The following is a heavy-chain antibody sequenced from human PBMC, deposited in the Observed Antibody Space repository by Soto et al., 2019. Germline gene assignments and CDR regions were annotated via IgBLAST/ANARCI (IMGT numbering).Heavy chain of an antibody. CDR3: GSGVAAAATGYYYYYGMED. CDR1: GDSVSSNSAA. V-gene: IGHV6-1*01. D-gene: IGHD6-25*01. J-gene: IGHJ6*01. Sequence: SQTLSLTCAISGDSVSSNSAAWNWIRPSPSRGLEWLGRTYYRSKWYNDYAVSVKNRITINPETSNNQYFLELNSVAPEDRALYYCGSGVAAAATGYYYYYGMEDWGQRDTVNVSS. CDR2: TYYRSKWYN.